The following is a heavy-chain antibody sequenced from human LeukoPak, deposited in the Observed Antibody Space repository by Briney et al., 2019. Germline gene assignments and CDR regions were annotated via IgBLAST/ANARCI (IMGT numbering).Heavy chain of an antibody. Sequence: QPGGSLRLSCAASGFTFSSYSMNWVRQAPGKGLVWVSGINSDGSTTSYADSVKGRFTISRDNAKNTLYLQVNSLRAEDTAVYYCARDPAGWELPLDYWGQGTLVTVSS. V-gene: IGHV3-74*01. J-gene: IGHJ4*02. D-gene: IGHD3-10*01. CDR2: INSDGSTT. CDR1: GFTFSSYS. CDR3: ARDPAGWELPLDY.